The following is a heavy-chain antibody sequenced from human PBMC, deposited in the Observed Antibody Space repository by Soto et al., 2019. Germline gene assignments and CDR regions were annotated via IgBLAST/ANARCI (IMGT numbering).Heavy chain of an antibody. CDR1: GGTFSSYA. J-gene: IGHJ6*02. V-gene: IGHV1-69*13. CDR3: AIQLRDGIATVLPGYYYGMDV. D-gene: IGHD6-13*01. CDR2: IIPIFGAA. Sequence: ASVKVSCKASGGTFSSYAISCVRQAPGQGLEWMGGIIPIFGAANYAQKFQGRVTITADESTSTADMELSSLRSAATAVYYCAIQLRDGIATVLPGYYYGMDVWGHGTTVTVSS.